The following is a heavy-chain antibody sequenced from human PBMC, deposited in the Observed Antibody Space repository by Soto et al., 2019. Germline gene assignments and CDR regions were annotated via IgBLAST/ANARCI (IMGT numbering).Heavy chain of an antibody. Sequence: PGGSPILSCAPSGFRFSINYISWVRQAPGKGPEWVARIKSKSDGGTTDYVAPVKGRFTVSRDDSKNTLYLQMDSLRTEDTAVYYSLSAFDSWGQGQLGTGS. CDR2: IKSKSDGGTT. V-gene: IGHV3-15*01. CDR3: LSAFDS. CDR1: GFRFSINY. J-gene: IGHJ4*02.